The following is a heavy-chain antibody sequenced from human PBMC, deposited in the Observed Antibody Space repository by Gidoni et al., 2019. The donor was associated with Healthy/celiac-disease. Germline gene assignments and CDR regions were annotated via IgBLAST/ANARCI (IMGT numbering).Heavy chain of an antibody. CDR3: ASSPNYYDSSGYPGEGAFDI. J-gene: IGHJ3*02. CDR1: GFTFSSYG. Sequence: QVQLVESGGGVVQPGRSLRLSCAASGFTFSSYGMHWGRQAPGKGLEWVAVIWYDGSNKYYADSVKGRFTISRDNSKNTLYLQMNSLRAEDTAVYYCASSPNYYDSSGYPGEGAFDIWGQGTMVTVSS. CDR2: IWYDGSNK. V-gene: IGHV3-33*01. D-gene: IGHD3-22*01.